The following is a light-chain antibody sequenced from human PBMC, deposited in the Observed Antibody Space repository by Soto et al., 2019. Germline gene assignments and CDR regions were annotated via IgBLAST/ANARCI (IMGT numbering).Light chain of an antibody. CDR2: GAS. CDR3: QHYGGSPLT. V-gene: IGKV3-20*01. Sequence: EIVMTQSASTLSVSPGERATLSCRASQSVGSRLAWYQQKPGQAPRLLIYGASNRATVIPDRFSGSGSGTDFTLTISRLEPEDFAVYYCQHYGGSPLTFGQGTRLE. J-gene: IGKJ5*01. CDR1: QSVGSR.